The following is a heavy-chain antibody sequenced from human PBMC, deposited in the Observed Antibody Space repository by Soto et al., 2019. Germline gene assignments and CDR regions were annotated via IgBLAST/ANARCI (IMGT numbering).Heavy chain of an antibody. CDR1: GYTFTSYD. V-gene: IGHV1-8*01. J-gene: IGHJ4*02. CDR2: MSPNSGNT. D-gene: IGHD7-27*01. Sequence: ASVKLSCKASGYTFTSYDINWVRQATGQGLEWVGWMSPNSGNTGYAQKFQGRVTMTRTTSASTAYMELTSLRSDDTAVYYCARGAPNWGFDYWGQGTLVTVSS. CDR3: ARGAPNWGFDY.